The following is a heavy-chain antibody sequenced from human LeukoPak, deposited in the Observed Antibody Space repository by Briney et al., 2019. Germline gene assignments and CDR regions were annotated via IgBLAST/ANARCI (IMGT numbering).Heavy chain of an antibody. D-gene: IGHD3-10*01. CDR2: IYYSGST. J-gene: IGHJ4*02. CDR1: GGSISSSSYY. CDR3: ARCRGSGSYRYFDY. Sequence: SETLSLTCTVSGGSISSSSYYWGWIRQPPGKGLEWIGSIYYSGSTYYNPSLKSRVTISVDTSKNQFSLKLSSVTAADTAVYYCARCRGSGSYRYFDYWGQGTLVTVSS. V-gene: IGHV4-39*07.